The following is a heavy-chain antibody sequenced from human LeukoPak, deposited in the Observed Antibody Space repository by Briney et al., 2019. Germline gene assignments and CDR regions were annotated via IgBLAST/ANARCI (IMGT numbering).Heavy chain of an antibody. CDR2: IKQDGSEK. V-gene: IGHV3-7*01. Sequence: GGSLRLSCAASGFTFSSYWMSWVRQAPGKGLEWVANIKQDGSEKYYVDSVKGRFTISRDNAKNSLYLQMNSLRAEDTAVYYCARDGVYSNYGEIDYWGQGTLVTVSS. D-gene: IGHD4-17*01. CDR1: GFTFSSYW. J-gene: IGHJ4*02. CDR3: ARDGVYSNYGEIDY.